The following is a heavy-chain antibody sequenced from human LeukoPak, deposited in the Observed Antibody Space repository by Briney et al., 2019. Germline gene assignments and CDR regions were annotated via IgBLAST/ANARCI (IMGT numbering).Heavy chain of an antibody. CDR3: ARGGWLPDY. D-gene: IGHD3-22*01. J-gene: IGHJ4*02. Sequence: PGGSLRLSCAASGFTVSSNYVSWVRQAPGKGLEWVANIKQDGSEKYYVDSVKGRFTISRDNAKNSLYLQMNSLRAGDTAVYYCARGGWLPDYWGQGTLVTVSS. V-gene: IGHV3-7*04. CDR1: GFTVSSNY. CDR2: IKQDGSEK.